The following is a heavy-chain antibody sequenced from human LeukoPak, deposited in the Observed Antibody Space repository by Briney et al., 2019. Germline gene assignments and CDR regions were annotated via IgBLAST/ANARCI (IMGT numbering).Heavy chain of an antibody. V-gene: IGHV3-21*01. CDR3: ARDFSPMRADSTGGNVWFDAFDI. Sequence: GGSLRLSCAASGFTFSAYSMNWVRQAPGKGLEWVSSISSSSSYIYYADSVKGRFTISRDNAKNSLYLQMNSLRAEDTAVYYCARDFSPMRADSTGGNVWFDAFDIWGQGTMVTVSS. D-gene: IGHD3-16*01. J-gene: IGHJ3*02. CDR2: ISSSSSYI. CDR1: GFTFSAYS.